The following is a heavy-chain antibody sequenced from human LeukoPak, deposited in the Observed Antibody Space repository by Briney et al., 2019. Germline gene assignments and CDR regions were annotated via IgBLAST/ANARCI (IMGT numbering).Heavy chain of an antibody. Sequence: KPPETLSLTCTVSGGSISSSSYYWGWIRQPPGKGLEWTGSIYYSGSTYYNPSLKSRVTISVDTSKNQFSLKLSSVTAADTAVYYCARHDLTNIVVVPAAVNWFDPWGQGTLVTVSS. V-gene: IGHV4-39*01. D-gene: IGHD2-2*01. CDR1: GGSISSSSYY. CDR3: ARHDLTNIVVVPAAVNWFDP. J-gene: IGHJ5*02. CDR2: IYYSGST.